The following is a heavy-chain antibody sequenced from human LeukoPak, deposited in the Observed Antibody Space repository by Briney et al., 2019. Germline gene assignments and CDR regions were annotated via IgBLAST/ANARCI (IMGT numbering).Heavy chain of an antibody. J-gene: IGHJ6*03. D-gene: IGHD3-10*01. Sequence: GGSLRLSCAASGFTFNNYGMHWVRQAPGKGLEWVAFIRYNGNNQYYADSVKGRFTISRDNPKNTLYLQMNSLKGDDTAVYYRAKDSAFYYIDVWGKGTTVIISS. CDR2: IRYNGNNQ. CDR3: AKDSAFYYIDV. V-gene: IGHV3-30*02. CDR1: GFTFNNYG.